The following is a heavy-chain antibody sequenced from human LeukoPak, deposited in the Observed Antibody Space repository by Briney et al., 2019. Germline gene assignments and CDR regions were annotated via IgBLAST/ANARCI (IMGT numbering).Heavy chain of an antibody. V-gene: IGHV4-4*02. J-gene: IGHJ6*03. CDR1: GGSIGSSNW. Sequence: SETLSLTCAVSGGSIGSSNWWSWVRQPPGKGLEWIGEIYHSGSTNYNPSLKSRVTISVDTSKNQFSLKLSSVTAADTAVYYCARGVAVVAATLVYYYYYMDVWGKGTTVTVSS. CDR2: IYHSGST. D-gene: IGHD2-15*01. CDR3: ARGVAVVAATLVYYYYYMDV.